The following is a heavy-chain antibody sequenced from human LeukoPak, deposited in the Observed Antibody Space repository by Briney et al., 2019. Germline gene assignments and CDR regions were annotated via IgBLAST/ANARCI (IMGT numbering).Heavy chain of an antibody. Sequence: GGSLRLSCAASGFTFNNYAMTWVRQAPGKGLEWVSTISGRGGSTYYADSVKGRFTISRDNSKNTLYLQMNSLRAEDTAVYYCAKARNYYDSSGYIFYFDYWGQGTLVTVSS. CDR1: GFTFNNYA. D-gene: IGHD3-22*01. V-gene: IGHV3-23*01. CDR2: ISGRGGST. CDR3: AKARNYYDSSGYIFYFDY. J-gene: IGHJ4*02.